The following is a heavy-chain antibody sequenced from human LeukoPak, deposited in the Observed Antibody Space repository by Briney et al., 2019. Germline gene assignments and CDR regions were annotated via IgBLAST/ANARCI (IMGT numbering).Heavy chain of an antibody. V-gene: IGHV3-74*01. J-gene: IGHJ4*02. Sequence: PGGSLRLSCAASGFTFSSYAMSWVRQAPGKGLVWVSRINSDGSSTNYADSVKGRFTISRDNAKNTLYLQMNSLRAEDTAVYYCARAYYDILTGYPEVDYWGQGTLVTVSS. CDR3: ARAYYDILTGYPEVDY. CDR1: GFTFSSYA. CDR2: INSDGSST. D-gene: IGHD3-9*01.